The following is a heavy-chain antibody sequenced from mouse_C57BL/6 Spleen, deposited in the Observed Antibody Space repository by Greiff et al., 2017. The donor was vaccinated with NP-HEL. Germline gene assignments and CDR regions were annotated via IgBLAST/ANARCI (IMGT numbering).Heavy chain of an antibody. Sequence: QVQLKQPGAELVKPGASVKLSCKASGYTFTSYWMHWVKQRPGQGLEWIGMIHPNSGSTNYNEKFKSKATLTVDKSSSTAYMQLSSLTSEDSAVYYCARSGGYDWFAYWGQGTLVTVSA. D-gene: IGHD2-2*01. CDR3: ARSGGYDWFAY. V-gene: IGHV1-64*01. CDR2: IHPNSGST. CDR1: GYTFTSYW. J-gene: IGHJ3*01.